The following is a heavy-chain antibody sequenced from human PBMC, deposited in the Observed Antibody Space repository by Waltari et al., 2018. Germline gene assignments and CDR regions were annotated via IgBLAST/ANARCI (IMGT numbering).Heavy chain of an antibody. CDR1: GGSFSGYY. D-gene: IGHD4-17*01. CDR3: ALXKPLRSTYYYYGMDV. Sequence: QVQLQQWGAGLLKPSETLSLTCAVYGGSFSGYYWSWIRQPPGKGLEWIGEINHSGSPNYNPSLKSRVTVSVDTSKNPFSLKLGSVTAADTAVYYCALXKPLRSTYYYYGMDVWGQGTTVTVSS. CDR2: INHSGSP. V-gene: IGHV4-34*01. J-gene: IGHJ6*02.